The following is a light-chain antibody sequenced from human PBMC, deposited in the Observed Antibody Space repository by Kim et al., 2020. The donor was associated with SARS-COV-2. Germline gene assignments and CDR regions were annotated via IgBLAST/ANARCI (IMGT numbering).Light chain of an antibody. V-gene: IGLV3-1*01. CDR1: KLGDKY. Sequence: VSPGQTASSTCSGDKLGDKYASWYQQKSGQSPVLVIYQDRKRPSGIPERFTGSNSGNTATLTISGTQAMDEADYYCQAWDSSTWVFGGGTQLTVL. CDR3: QAWDSSTWV. CDR2: QDR. J-gene: IGLJ3*02.